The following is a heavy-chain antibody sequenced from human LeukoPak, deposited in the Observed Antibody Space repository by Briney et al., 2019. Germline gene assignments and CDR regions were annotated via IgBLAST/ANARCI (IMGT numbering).Heavy chain of an antibody. D-gene: IGHD1-26*01. CDR2: ISNDGGTK. CDR3: ARADSGTYYNYYLDS. CDR1: GYTFSSYA. J-gene: IGHJ4*02. Sequence: GGSLRLSCAASGYTFSSYAMHWVRQAPGKGLEWVAVISNDGGTKYYPDSVKGRFTISRDNSRNTLYLQMNSLRAEDTAVYYCARADSGTYYNYYLDSWGQGTLVTVSS. V-gene: IGHV3-30*04.